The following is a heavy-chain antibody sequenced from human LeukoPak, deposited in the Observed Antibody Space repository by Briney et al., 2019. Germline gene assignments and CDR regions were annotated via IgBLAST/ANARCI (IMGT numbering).Heavy chain of an antibody. Sequence: GESLKISCKGSGYSFTSYWIGWVRQMPGKGLEWMGIIYPGDSDTRYSPSFQGQVTISADKSISTAYLQWSSLKASDTAMYYCARQGVWSMGYYYYYMDVWGKGTTVTVSS. D-gene: IGHD2-21*01. V-gene: IGHV5-51*01. J-gene: IGHJ6*03. CDR1: GYSFTSYW. CDR3: ARQGVWSMGYYYYYMDV. CDR2: IYPGDSDT.